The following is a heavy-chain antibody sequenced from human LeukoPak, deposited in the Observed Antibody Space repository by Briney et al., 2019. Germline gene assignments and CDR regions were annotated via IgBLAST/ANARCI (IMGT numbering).Heavy chain of an antibody. V-gene: IGHV4-34*01. CDR2: INHSGST. CDR3: ARSIAVAGSPPDY. J-gene: IGHJ4*02. CDR1: GGSFSGYY. D-gene: IGHD6-19*01. Sequence: PSETLSLTCAVYGGSFSGYYWSWIRQPPGKGLEWIGEINHSGSTNYNPSLKSRVTISVDTSKNQFSLKLSSVTAADTAVYYCARSIAVAGSPPDYWGQGTLVTVSS.